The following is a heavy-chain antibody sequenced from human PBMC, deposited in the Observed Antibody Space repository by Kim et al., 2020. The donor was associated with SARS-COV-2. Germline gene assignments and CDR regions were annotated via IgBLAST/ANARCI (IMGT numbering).Heavy chain of an antibody. J-gene: IGHJ1*01. CDR1: GFKFSSYD. CDR3: ARALIHIIGWYGAPPGY. Sequence: GGSLRLSCVTSGFKFSSYDMKWVRQAPGKGLEWVSSISRNERDINYADSVKGRFAISRDNGKNSLFLQMNSLRVEDTAVYFCARALIHIIGWYGAPPGYWGQGSVVGDSS. D-gene: IGHD6-19*01. V-gene: IGHV3-21*01. CDR2: ISRNERDI.